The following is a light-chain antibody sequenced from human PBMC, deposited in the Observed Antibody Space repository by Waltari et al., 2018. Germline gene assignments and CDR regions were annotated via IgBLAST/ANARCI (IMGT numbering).Light chain of an antibody. CDR1: SGHTNYA. J-gene: IGLJ3*02. CDR3: QTWDHGIKL. V-gene: IGLV4-69*01. Sequence: QLLLTQSPSTSASLGASVKITCSLSSGHTNYAIAWHQQQPQRGPRSLMKLNADGSHAKRDGSPDRFAGSSSGADRYLTISSVESEDEADYYCQTWDHGIKLFVGGTKLTVL. CDR2: LNADGSH.